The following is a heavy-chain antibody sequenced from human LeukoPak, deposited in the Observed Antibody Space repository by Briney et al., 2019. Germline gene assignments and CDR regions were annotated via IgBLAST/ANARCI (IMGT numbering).Heavy chain of an antibody. CDR3: AVPYGDYGNVFDY. V-gene: IGHV3-23*01. Sequence: GGSLRLSCAASGFTFSSHAMSWVRQAPGKGLEWVSAISGSGGSTYYADSVKGRFTISRDNSKNTLYLQMNSLRAEDTAVYYCAVPYGDYGNVFDYWGQGTLVTVSS. CDR2: ISGSGGST. D-gene: IGHD4-17*01. J-gene: IGHJ4*02. CDR1: GFTFSSHA.